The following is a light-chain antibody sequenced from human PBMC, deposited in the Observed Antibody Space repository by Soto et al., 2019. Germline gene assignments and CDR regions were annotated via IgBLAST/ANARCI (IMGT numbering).Light chain of an antibody. Sequence: QSALTQPPSASGSPGQSVTISCTGTSSDVGGYTYVSWYQQHPGKAPKLLIHDVTERPSGVPDRFSGSRSDGTASLTVSGLQAEDEADYYCSSYAGNDIVLFGGGTKLTVL. V-gene: IGLV2-8*01. CDR1: SSDVGGYTY. CDR2: DVT. CDR3: SSYAGNDIVL. J-gene: IGLJ2*01.